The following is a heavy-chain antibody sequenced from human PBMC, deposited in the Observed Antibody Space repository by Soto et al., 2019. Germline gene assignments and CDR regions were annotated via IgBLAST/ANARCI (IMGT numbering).Heavy chain of an antibody. V-gene: IGHV1-69*01. CDR3: ATLETLRYFDWLNYYYYGMDV. D-gene: IGHD3-9*01. CDR1: GGTFSSYA. Sequence: QVQLVQSGAEVKKPGSSVKVSCKASGGTFSSYAISWVRQAPGQGLEWMGGVIPIFGTANYAQKFQGRVTMTADESTSTAYMELSSIGSEDTAVYYCATLETLRYFDWLNYYYYGMDVWGQGTTVTVSS. CDR2: VIPIFGTA. J-gene: IGHJ6*02.